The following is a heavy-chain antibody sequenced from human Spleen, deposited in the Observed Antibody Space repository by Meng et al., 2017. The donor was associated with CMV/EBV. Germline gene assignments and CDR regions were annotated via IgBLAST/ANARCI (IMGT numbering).Heavy chain of an antibody. Sequence: GGSLRLSCAASGFTFSNYWMSWVRQAPGKGLEWVANIKQDGSEKYYVDSVKGRFTISRDNVKNSLYLQMDSLRAEDTAVYYCARESGLRLGELEFYYGMDVWGQGTTVTVSS. CDR1: GFTFSNYW. CDR3: ARESGLRLGELEFYYGMDV. J-gene: IGHJ6*02. CDR2: IKQDGSEK. D-gene: IGHD3-16*01. V-gene: IGHV3-7*01.